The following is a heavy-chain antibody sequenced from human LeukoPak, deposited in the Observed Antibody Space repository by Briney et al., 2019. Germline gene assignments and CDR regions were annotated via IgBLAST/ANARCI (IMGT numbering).Heavy chain of an antibody. CDR3: ARDVDYMDV. D-gene: IGHD2-15*01. Sequence: GRSLRLSCAASGFTFSSYGMHWVRQAPGKGLEWVAVIWYDGSNKYYADSVKGRFTISRDNSKNTLYLQMNSLRAEDTAVYYCARDVDYMDVWGKGTTVTVSS. V-gene: IGHV3-33*01. CDR2: IWYDGSNK. J-gene: IGHJ6*03. CDR1: GFTFSSYG.